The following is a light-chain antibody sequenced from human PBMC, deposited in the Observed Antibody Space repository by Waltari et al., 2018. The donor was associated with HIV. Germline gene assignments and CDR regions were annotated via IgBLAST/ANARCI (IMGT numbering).Light chain of an antibody. J-gene: IGLJ3*02. V-gene: IGLV2-14*01. Sequence: QSALTQPASVSGSPGQSITISCTGTSSDIGVYNSVPWYQHHPVKAPKVIIYEVTNRPSGVSNRFSGSKSGNTASLTISGLQAEDEADYFCTSYISSSTPVFGGGTKLTVL. CDR1: SSDIGVYNS. CDR2: EVT. CDR3: TSYISSSTPV.